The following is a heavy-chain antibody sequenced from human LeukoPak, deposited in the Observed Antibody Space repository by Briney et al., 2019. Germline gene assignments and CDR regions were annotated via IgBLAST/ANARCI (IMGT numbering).Heavy chain of an antibody. CDR2: INPSGGRT. D-gene: IGHD1-1*01. CDR1: GYTFTSYY. Sequence: GASVTVSYMASGYTFTSYYMHWVRQAPGQGLAWMGLINPSGGRTSYAQKFQGRVTMTRDTSTSTVYMELSSLRSEDTAVYYCARGKELERRVDAFDIWGQGTMVTVSS. CDR3: ARGKELERRVDAFDI. J-gene: IGHJ3*02. V-gene: IGHV1-46*01.